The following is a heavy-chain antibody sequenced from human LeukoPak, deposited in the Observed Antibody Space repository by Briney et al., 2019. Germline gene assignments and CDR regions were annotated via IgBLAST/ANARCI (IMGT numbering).Heavy chain of an antibody. CDR3: ARVDSGSACAS. D-gene: IGHD6-19*01. CDR1: GFTLSSYS. V-gene: IGHV3-64*01. CDR2: ISKNGRNT. Sequence: GGSLRLSCAASGFTLSSYSMHWVRQAPGKGLGFVSAISKNGRNTYYGNSMKGRFTISRDISKNTLYLQMGSLRPEDMAVYYCARVDSGSACASWGQGILVTVSS. J-gene: IGHJ1*01.